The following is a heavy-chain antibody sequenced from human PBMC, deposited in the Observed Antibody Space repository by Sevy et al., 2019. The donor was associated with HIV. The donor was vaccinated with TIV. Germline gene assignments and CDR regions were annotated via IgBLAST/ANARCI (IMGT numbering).Heavy chain of an antibody. J-gene: IGHJ4*02. CDR2: IYWDDDK. D-gene: IGHD3-10*01. CDR3: AHREVNMVRGVIITRSWVGFDY. V-gene: IGHV2-5*02. CDR1: GFSLSTSGVG. Sequence: SGPTLVNPTQTLTLTCTFSGFSLSTSGVGVGWIRQPPGKALEWLALIYWDDDKRYSPSLKSRLTITKDTSKNQVVLTTTNMDPVETATYYGAHREVNMVRGVIITRSWVGFDYWGQGTLVTVSS.